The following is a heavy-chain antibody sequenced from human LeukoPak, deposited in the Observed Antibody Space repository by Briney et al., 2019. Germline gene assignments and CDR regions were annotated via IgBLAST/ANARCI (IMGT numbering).Heavy chain of an antibody. CDR2: ISYDGSNK. V-gene: IGHV3-30*01. J-gene: IGHJ4*02. CDR3: ARAPPRGKRWLQVDY. CDR1: GFTFSSYA. Sequence: PGRSLRLSCAASGFTFSSYAMHWVRQAPGKGLEWVAVISYDGSNKYYVDSVKGRFTISRDNSKNTLYLQMNSLRAEDTAVYYCARAPPRGKRWLQVDYWGQGTLVTVSS. D-gene: IGHD5-24*01.